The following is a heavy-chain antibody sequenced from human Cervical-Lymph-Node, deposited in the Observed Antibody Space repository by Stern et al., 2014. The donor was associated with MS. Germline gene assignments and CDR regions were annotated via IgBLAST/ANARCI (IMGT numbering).Heavy chain of an antibody. CDR3: ARGTLADP. CDR1: GYTFTDHH. D-gene: IGHD3-10*01. CDR2: IHPSSGDT. V-gene: IGHV1-2*02. J-gene: IGHJ5*02. Sequence: VQLVESGAEVKKPGASVKVSCKTSGYTFTDHHLHWVRQAPGQGLEWMGWIHPSSGDTIYAQKFQGRVTVTRDTSISTVYMELSSLKSDDTAVYFCARGTLADPWGQGTLVTVSS.